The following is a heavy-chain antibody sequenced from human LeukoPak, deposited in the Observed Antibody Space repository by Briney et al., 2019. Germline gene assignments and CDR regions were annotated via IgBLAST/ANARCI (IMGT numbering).Heavy chain of an antibody. V-gene: IGHV4-39*01. CDR3: ARHGTTPRITIFGVAPVLSNNWFDP. Sequence: PSETLSLTCTVPGGSISSSSYYWGWIRQPPGKGLEWIGSIYYSGSTYYNPSLKSRVTISVDTSKNQFSLKLSSVTAADTAVYYCARHGTTPRITIFGVAPVLSNNWFDPWGQGTLVTVSS. CDR2: IYYSGST. D-gene: IGHD3-3*01. CDR1: GGSISSSSYY. J-gene: IGHJ5*02.